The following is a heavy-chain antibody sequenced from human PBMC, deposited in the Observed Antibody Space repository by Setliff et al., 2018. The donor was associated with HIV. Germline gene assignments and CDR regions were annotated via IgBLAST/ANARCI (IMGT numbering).Heavy chain of an antibody. CDR1: GFTFSDDY. CDR2: ISSSGSTT. V-gene: IGHV3-11*01. J-gene: IGHJ6*02. CDR3: AKATYSGSYRSGMDV. Sequence: PGGSLRLSCAASGFTFSDDYMSWIRQTPGKGLEWISCISSSGSTTYYADSVKGRFTISRDNAKKSLFLQMNSLRAEDTAMYYCAKATYSGSYRSGMDVWGQGTTVTVS. D-gene: IGHD1-26*01.